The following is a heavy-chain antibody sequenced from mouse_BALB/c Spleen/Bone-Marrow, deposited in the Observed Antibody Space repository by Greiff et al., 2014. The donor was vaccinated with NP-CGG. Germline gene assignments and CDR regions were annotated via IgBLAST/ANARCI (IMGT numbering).Heavy chain of an antibody. Sequence: EVMLVESGGGLVQPGGSLKLSCAASGFDFSRYWMSWVRQAPGKGLEWIGEINPDSSTINYTPSLKDKFIISRDNAKNTLYLQMSKVRSEDTALYYCARGAHYAMDYWGQGTSVTVSS. V-gene: IGHV4-1*02. CDR1: GFDFSRYW. CDR3: ARGAHYAMDY. J-gene: IGHJ4*01. CDR2: INPDSSTI.